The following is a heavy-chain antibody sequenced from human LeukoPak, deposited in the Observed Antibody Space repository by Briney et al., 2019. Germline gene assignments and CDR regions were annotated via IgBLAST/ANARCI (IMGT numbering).Heavy chain of an antibody. D-gene: IGHD3-22*01. CDR3: ARGYYDNSDHEYFQH. CDR1: GYTFTSYG. V-gene: IGHV1-2*02. Sequence: ASVKVFCKASGYTFTSYGISWVRQAPGQGLEWMGWINPNSGGTNSAQKFQGRVTMTRDTSIITAYMELSRLRSDDTAVYFCARGYYDNSDHEYFQHWGQGTLVTVSS. CDR2: INPNSGGT. J-gene: IGHJ1*01.